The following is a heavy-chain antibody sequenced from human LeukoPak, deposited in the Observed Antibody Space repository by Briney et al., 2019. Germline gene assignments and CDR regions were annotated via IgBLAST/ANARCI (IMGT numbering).Heavy chain of an antibody. V-gene: IGHV1-2*02. J-gene: IGHJ6*02. D-gene: IGHD2-15*01. CDR3: ARDRVGYNYYYGMDV. CDR1: GYTFTGYY. Sequence: ASVKVSCKASGYTFTGYYMHWVRQAPGQGLEWMGWINPNSGGTNYAQKFQGRVTMTRDTSISTAYMELSRLRSDDTAVYYCARDRVGYNYYYGMDVWGQGTTVTVSS. CDR2: INPNSGGT.